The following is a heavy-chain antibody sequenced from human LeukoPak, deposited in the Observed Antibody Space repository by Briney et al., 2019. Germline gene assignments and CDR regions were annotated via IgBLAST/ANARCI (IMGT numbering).Heavy chain of an antibody. CDR3: AKGGACSSTSCYFDY. V-gene: IGHV3-30*02. CDR1: GFTFSSYG. Sequence: GGSLRLSCAASGFTFSSYGMHWVRQAPGKGLEWVAFIRYDGSNKYYADSVKGRFTISRDNSKNTLYLQMNSLRAEDTAVYYCAKGGACSSTSCYFDYWGQGTLVTVSS. J-gene: IGHJ4*02. CDR2: IRYDGSNK. D-gene: IGHD2-2*01.